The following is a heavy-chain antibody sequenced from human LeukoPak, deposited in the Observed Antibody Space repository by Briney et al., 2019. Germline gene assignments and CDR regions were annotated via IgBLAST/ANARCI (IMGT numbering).Heavy chain of an antibody. V-gene: IGHV3-30*18. Sequence: GRSLGLSCEASGFTFSSYGMQWVRQAPGMGPEWVSVISHDGTVTHYADSVKGRFTISRDSSTNTLYLQMDSLRTEDTAVYYCAKEGSQYASSWFDYWGQGTLVTVSS. J-gene: IGHJ4*02. CDR3: AKEGSQYASSWFDY. CDR1: GFTFSSYG. CDR2: ISHDGTVT. D-gene: IGHD6-13*01.